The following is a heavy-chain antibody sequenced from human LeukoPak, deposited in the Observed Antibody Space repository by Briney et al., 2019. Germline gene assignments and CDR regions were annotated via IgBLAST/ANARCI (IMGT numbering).Heavy chain of an antibody. CDR1: GDSISGSSYY. Sequence: SETLSLTCSVSGDSISGSSYYWGWFRQPPGKGLEWVGTTHYRGSTYYNPSLKSRVTISVDTSKNQLSLNLSSVTAADTAVCYCARHSGVGTVYNPWGQGTLVTVSS. V-gene: IGHV4-39*01. CDR3: ARHSGVGTVYNP. D-gene: IGHD1-7*01. CDR2: THYRGST. J-gene: IGHJ5*02.